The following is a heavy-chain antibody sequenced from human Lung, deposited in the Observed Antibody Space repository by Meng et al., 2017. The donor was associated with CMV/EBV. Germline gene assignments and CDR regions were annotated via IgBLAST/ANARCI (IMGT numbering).Heavy chain of an antibody. D-gene: IGHD1-7*01. J-gene: IGHJ3*02. V-gene: IGHV4-39*06. CDR2: IYYSGST. CDR3: QRVPPTGTTLSSFDI. Sequence: SGSLSLSCTVSGGSISSSSYYWGWIRQPPGKGLEWIGSIYYSGSTYYNPSLKSRITISVDTSQNQFTLKLSPVTAADAAAYYCQRVPPTGTTLSSFDIWGQGTMVTGSS. CDR1: GGSISSSSYY.